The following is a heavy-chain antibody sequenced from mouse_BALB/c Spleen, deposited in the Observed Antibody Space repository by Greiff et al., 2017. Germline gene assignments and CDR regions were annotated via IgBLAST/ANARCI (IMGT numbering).Heavy chain of an antibody. J-gene: IGHJ2*01. CDR3: ARDSSGYVDYFDY. Sequence: VQRVESGPGLVAPSQSLSITCTVSGFSLTSYGVHWVRQPPGKGLEWLGVIWAGGSTNYNSALMSRLSISKDNSKSQVFLKMNSLQTDDTAMYYCARDSSGYVDYFDYWGQGTTLTVSS. CDR2: IWAGGST. D-gene: IGHD3-1*01. CDR1: GFSLTSYG. V-gene: IGHV2-9*02.